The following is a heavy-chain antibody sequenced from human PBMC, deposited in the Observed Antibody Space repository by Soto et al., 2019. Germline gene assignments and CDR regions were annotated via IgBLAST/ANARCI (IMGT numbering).Heavy chain of an antibody. CDR3: ARDGCSRASCYTYIRAFDG. V-gene: IGHV3-48*02. D-gene: IGHD2-2*02. CDR2: INGPGSTI. J-gene: IGHJ3*01. CDR1: GFTFKTYS. Sequence: DEQLVASGGGLGQSGGSLRLSCAASGFTFKTYSMNWVRRAPGKGLEWISYINGPGSTIKYADSVQGRFIVSRDNANGSLHLQMNNLRDDDTAVYYCARDGCSRASCYTYIRAFDGWGQGTEVSVPS.